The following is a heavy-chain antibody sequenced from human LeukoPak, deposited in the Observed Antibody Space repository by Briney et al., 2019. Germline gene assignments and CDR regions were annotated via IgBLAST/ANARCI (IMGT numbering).Heavy chain of an antibody. V-gene: IGHV1-58*02. CDR1: GYTFTSYD. J-gene: IGHJ3*02. Sequence: ASVKVSCKASGYTFTSYDINWVRQATGQGLEWMGWIVVGSGNTNYAQKFQERVTITRDMSTSTAYMELSSLRSDDTAVYYCAALRYCSGGSCWEAFDIWGQGTMVTVSS. D-gene: IGHD2-15*01. CDR3: AALRYCSGGSCWEAFDI. CDR2: IVVGSGNT.